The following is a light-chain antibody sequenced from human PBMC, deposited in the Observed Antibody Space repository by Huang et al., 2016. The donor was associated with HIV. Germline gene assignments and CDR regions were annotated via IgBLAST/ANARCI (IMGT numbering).Light chain of an antibody. Sequence: EIVLTQSPATLSLSPGERATLSCRASQSVTSYLAWYQQKPGQAPRLLIYDASNRATGSPARFSGSGSGTDFTLTITSLEPEDFAVYYCQQRSSWPPGFTFGQGTKLEIK. J-gene: IGKJ2*01. CDR2: DAS. CDR3: QQRSSWPPGFT. V-gene: IGKV3-11*01. CDR1: QSVTSY.